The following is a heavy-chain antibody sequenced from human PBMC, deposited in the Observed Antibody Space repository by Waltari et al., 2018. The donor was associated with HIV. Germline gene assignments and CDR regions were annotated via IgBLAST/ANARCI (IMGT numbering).Heavy chain of an antibody. CDR3: ARGDRAFDV. Sequence: QVQLLQSGSEVKRPGASVKVSCKTSGYPFTDYGISWFRQAPRQGLEWMGWISTYNGNTKFAQTLQARISMTIDTSRHTAYMDLRSLRSDDTAVYYCARGDRAFDVWGQGTMVSVSS. J-gene: IGHJ3*01. V-gene: IGHV1-18*01. D-gene: IGHD1-26*01. CDR1: GYPFTDYG. CDR2: ISTYNGNT.